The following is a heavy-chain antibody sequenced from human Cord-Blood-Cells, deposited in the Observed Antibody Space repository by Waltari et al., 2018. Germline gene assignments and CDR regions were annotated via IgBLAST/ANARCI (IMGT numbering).Heavy chain of an antibody. CDR1: GGNFSSYA. V-gene: IGHV1-69*01. J-gene: IGHJ4*02. D-gene: IGHD5-18*01. CDR3: ARDLGYSYGYFY. CDR2: IIPIFGTA. Sequence: QVPLVQSGAEVKQPGSSVKVSCKASGGNFSSYAISWVRQAPGQGLEWMGGIIPIFGTANYAKKFQGRVTITADESTSTAYMELSSLRSEDTAVYYCARDLGYSYGYFYWGQGTLVTVSS.